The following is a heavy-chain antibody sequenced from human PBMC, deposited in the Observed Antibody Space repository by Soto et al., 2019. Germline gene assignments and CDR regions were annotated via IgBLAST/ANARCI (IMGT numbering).Heavy chain of an antibody. D-gene: IGHD3-16*01. CDR2: IIPMFGIT. CDR1: GATFSSST. Sequence: QVQLVQSGADVKKPGSSVKVSCKASGATFSSSTFTWVRQAPGQGLEWMGRIIPMFGITNSAQKFQGRLGITPDESTNTLFMDMSSLRSDDTAIYYCATGALTFGGVLNAWGHGTLVTVSS. CDR3: ATGALTFGGVLNA. J-gene: IGHJ4*01. V-gene: IGHV1-69*02.